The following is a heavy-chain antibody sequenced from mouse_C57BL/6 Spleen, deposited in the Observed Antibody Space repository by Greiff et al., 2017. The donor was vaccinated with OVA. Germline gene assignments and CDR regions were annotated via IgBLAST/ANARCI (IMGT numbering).Heavy chain of an antibody. V-gene: IGHV2-2*01. CDR3: ARKGYDENYAMDY. CDR2: IWSGGST. J-gene: IGHJ4*01. CDR1: GFSLTSYG. D-gene: IGHD2-2*01. Sequence: QVQLQQSGPGLVQPSQSLSITCTVSGFSLTSYGVHWVRQSPGKGLEWLGVIWSGGSTDYNAAFISRLSISKDNSKSQVFFKMNSLQADDTAIYYCARKGYDENYAMDYWGQGTSGTVSS.